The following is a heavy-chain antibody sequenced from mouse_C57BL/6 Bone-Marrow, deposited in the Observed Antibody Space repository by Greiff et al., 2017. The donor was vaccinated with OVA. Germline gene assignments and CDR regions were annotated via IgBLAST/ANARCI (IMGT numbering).Heavy chain of an antibody. CDR1: GFTFSSYG. Sequence: EVHLVESGGDLVKPGGSLKLSCAASGFTFSSYGMSWVRQTPDKRLEWVANISSGGSYTYYTDSVKGRFTITRDNAKNTLYLQMSSLESYDTTRYYCASTNFYYWGQGTTLTVSS. J-gene: IGHJ2*01. CDR2: ISSGGSYT. D-gene: IGHD4-1*01. V-gene: IGHV5-6*01. CDR3: ASTNFYY.